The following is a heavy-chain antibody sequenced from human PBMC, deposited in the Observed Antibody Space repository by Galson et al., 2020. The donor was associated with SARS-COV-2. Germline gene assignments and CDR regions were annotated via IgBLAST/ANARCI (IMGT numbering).Heavy chain of an antibody. CDR2: ISAYNGNT. Sequence: ASVKVSCKASGYTFTSYGISWVRQAPGQGLEWMGWISAYNGNTNYAQKLQGRVTMTTDTSTSTAYMELRSLRSDDTAVYYCARRLKYYDFWSGYYNDYYYGMDVWGQGTTVTVSS. J-gene: IGHJ6*02. CDR3: ARRLKYYDFWSGYYNDYYYGMDV. CDR1: GYTFTSYG. V-gene: IGHV1-18*01. D-gene: IGHD3-3*01.